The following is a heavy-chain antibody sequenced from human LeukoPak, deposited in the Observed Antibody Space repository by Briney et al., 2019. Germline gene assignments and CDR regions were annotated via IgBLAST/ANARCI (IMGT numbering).Heavy chain of an antibody. CDR1: GGSISSYY. Sequence: SETLSLTCTVSGGSISSYYWSWIRQPPGKGLEWIGYIYYSGSTNYNPSLKSRVTISVDRSKNQFSLKLSSVTAADTAVYYCARMGGGYAFDIWGQGTMVTVSS. V-gene: IGHV4-59*12. CDR2: IYYSGST. D-gene: IGHD1-26*01. CDR3: ARMGGGYAFDI. J-gene: IGHJ3*02.